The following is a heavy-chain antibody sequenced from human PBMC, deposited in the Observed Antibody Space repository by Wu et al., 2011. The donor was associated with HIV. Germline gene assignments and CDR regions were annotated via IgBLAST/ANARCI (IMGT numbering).Heavy chain of an antibody. CDR1: GYTFISYD. Sequence: QVQLVQSGAEVKKPGASVKVSCKASGYTFISYDINWVRQATGQGLEWMGWMNPNSGNTGYAQKFQGRVTMTRNTSISTAYMELSSLISEDTAVYYCARDRGQQLVNNWFDPWGQGTLVTVSS. V-gene: IGHV1-8*02. CDR2: MNPNSGNT. D-gene: IGHD6-13*01. J-gene: IGHJ5*02. CDR3: ARDRGQQLVNNWFDP.